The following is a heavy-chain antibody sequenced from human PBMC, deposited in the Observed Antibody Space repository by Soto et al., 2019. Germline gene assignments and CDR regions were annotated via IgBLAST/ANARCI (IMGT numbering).Heavy chain of an antibody. J-gene: IGHJ6*03. Sequence: ASVKVSCKASGYTFTSPGISWVRQAPGQGLEWMGWISAYNGNTNYAQKLQGRVTMTTDTSTSTACMELRSLRSDDTAVYYCARVGRSYYYYMDVWGKGTTVTVSS. V-gene: IGHV1-18*01. CDR2: ISAYNGNT. CDR1: GYTFTSPG. D-gene: IGHD2-15*01. CDR3: ARVGRSYYYYMDV.